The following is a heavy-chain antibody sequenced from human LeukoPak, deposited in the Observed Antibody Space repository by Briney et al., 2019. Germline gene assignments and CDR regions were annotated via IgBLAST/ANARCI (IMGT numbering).Heavy chain of an antibody. CDR2: IKQDGSEK. D-gene: IGHD6-19*01. CDR1: GFTFSSYW. CDR3: AKDTPGYSSGWYDAFDI. J-gene: IGHJ3*02. Sequence: GGSLRLSCAVSGFTFSSYWMSWVRQAPGKGLEWVANIKQDGSEKYYVDSVKGRFTISRDNAKNSLYLQMNSLRAEDTAVYYCAKDTPGYSSGWYDAFDIWGQGTMVTVSS. V-gene: IGHV3-7*01.